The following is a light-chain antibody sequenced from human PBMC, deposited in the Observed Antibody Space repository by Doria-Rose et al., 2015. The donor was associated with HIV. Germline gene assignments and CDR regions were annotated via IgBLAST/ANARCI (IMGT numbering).Light chain of an antibody. Sequence: DIQMTQSPSTLSASVGDRVTITCRASQSISNWLAWYQQKPGQATKLLIYKASTLQSGVPPRFRGSGSGTEFTLTINSLQPDDFATYYCQHFDKYFSWTFGHGTKVDIK. CDR3: QHFDKYFSWT. CDR1: QSISNW. J-gene: IGKJ1*01. CDR2: KAS. V-gene: IGKV1-5*03.